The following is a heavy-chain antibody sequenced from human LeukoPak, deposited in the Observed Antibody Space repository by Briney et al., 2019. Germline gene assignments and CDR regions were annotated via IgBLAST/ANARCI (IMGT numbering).Heavy chain of an antibody. CDR3: AKDRDYYGSGSSNFDY. CDR2: ISGSGGST. Sequence: GGSLRLSCAASGFTFSSYAMSWVRQAPGKGLEWVSAISGSGGSTYYADSVKGRFTISRDNSKNTLYLQMNSLRAEDTAVYYCAKDRDYYGSGSSNFDYWSQGTLVTVSS. CDR1: GFTFSSYA. V-gene: IGHV3-23*01. J-gene: IGHJ4*02. D-gene: IGHD3-10*01.